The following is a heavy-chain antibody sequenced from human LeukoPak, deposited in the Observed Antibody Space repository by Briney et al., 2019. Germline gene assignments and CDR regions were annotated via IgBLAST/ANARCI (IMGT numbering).Heavy chain of an antibody. Sequence: GGSLRLSCAASGFTFSSCWMHWVRQAPGKGLVWVSRINSDGSSTSYADSVKGRFTISRDNAKNTLYLQMNSLRAEDTAVYYCARACGGSCYSLDYWGQGTLVTVSS. CDR2: INSDGSST. D-gene: IGHD2-15*01. CDR1: GFTFSSCW. J-gene: IGHJ4*02. V-gene: IGHV3-74*01. CDR3: ARACGGSCYSLDY.